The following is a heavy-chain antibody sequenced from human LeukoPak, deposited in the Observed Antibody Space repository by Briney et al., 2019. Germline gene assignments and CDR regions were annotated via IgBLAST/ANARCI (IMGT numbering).Heavy chain of an antibody. CDR2: INHNGNVN. Sequence: GGSLRLSCAASGFTFSSYWMNWARPAPGKGLEWVASINHNGNVNYYVDSVKGRFTISRDNAKNSLYLQMSNLRAEDTAVYYCARELREGSYDFWSGYYPILGDVWGQGTTVTVSS. CDR1: GFTFSSYW. D-gene: IGHD3-3*01. J-gene: IGHJ6*02. CDR3: ARELREGSYDFWSGYYPILGDV. V-gene: IGHV3-7*03.